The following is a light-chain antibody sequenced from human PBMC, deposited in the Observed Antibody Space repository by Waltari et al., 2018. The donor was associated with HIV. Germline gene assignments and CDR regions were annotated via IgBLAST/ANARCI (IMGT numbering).Light chain of an antibody. CDR3: QHLDSYPS. Sequence: VQLTQSPSLLSASIGDIVTMSCRASRDNKSYFAWDQQRPGKAPNLLLFSSTNWHSGVPSRCRGSGARTEVTLTITSLQPEDFATYFCQHLDSYPSLGAGTTVDIK. V-gene: IGKV1-9*01. CDR2: SST. CDR1: RDNKSY. J-gene: IGKJ3*01.